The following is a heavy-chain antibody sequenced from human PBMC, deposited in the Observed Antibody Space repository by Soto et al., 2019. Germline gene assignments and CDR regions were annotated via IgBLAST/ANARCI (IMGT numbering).Heavy chain of an antibody. CDR3: ARDSGSSSYNWFDP. J-gene: IGHJ5*02. CDR1: GGSISSGGYY. V-gene: IGHV4-31*03. CDR2: IYYSGST. D-gene: IGHD3-10*01. Sequence: SETLSLTCTVSGGSISSGGYYWSWIRQHPGKGLEWIGYIYYSGSTYYNPSLKSRVTISVDTSKNQFSLKLSSVTAADTAVYYCARDSGSSSYNWFDPWGQGTLVTV.